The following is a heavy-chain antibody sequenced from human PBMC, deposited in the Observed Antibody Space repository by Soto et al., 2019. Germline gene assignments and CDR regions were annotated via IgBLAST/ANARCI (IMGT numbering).Heavy chain of an antibody. CDR2: ISGSGRTI. D-gene: IGHD3-16*01. J-gene: IGHJ5*02. Sequence: QVPLVESGGGLVKPGGSLRLSCAASGIALSDYMSWVRQAPGKGLEWLSYISGSGRTIYSADSVKGRFTISRDNATNPLYIQMNSLRAEDTAVYYCARLPFPGGWFDPWGQGTLVTVSS. V-gene: IGHV3-11*01. CDR3: ARLPFPGGWFDP. CDR1: GIALSDY.